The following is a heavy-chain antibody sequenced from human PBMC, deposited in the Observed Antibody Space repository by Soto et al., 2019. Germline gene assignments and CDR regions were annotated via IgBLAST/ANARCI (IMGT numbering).Heavy chain of an antibody. Sequence: SETLSLTCTVSGGSMSSSNWWNWVRQSPGKGLEWIGEAHHSGRTNYNPSLKSRVTISVDTSKNQFSLKLSSVTAADTAVYYCARDKLKDFWSGYSGDNWFDPWGQGTLVTVSS. D-gene: IGHD3-3*01. CDR3: ARDKLKDFWSGYSGDNWFDP. CDR2: AHHSGRT. J-gene: IGHJ5*02. V-gene: IGHV4-4*02. CDR1: GGSMSSSNW.